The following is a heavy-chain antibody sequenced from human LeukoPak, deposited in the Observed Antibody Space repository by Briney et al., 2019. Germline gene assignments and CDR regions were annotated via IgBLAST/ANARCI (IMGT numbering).Heavy chain of an antibody. CDR2: IGIAGDT. CDR3: ARDPSGYGMDV. V-gene: IGHV3-13*01. J-gene: IGHJ6*02. CDR1: GFSFSTYD. Sequence: GGSLRLSCAASGFSFSTYDLQWVRQVAGKGLEWVSAIGIAGDTHYQGSVKGRFTISRDNAKNCVYLEMNNPSAGDTAVYYCARDPSGYGMDVWGQGTTVIVS.